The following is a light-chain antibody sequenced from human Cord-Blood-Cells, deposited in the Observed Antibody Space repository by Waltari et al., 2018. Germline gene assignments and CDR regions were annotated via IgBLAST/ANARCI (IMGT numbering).Light chain of an antibody. Sequence: QSALTQPASVSGSPGQSITISCTGTSSDVGGYNYVSWYQQHPGKAPKLMIYDVSKRPSGVSDRFSGCKSGNTASLTISGLQAEDEADYYCSSYTSSSTFEWVFGGGTKLTVL. CDR1: SSDVGGYNY. V-gene: IGLV2-14*01. CDR2: DVS. CDR3: SSYTSSSTFEWV. J-gene: IGLJ3*02.